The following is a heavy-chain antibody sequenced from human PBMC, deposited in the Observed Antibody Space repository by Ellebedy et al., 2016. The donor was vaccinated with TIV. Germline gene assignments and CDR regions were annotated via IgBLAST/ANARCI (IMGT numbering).Heavy chain of an antibody. Sequence: AASVKVSCKASGHTFTSDGFGWVRQAPGQGLEWMGWIHPYNGNTNYAKSFQGRVTMTTDTSTNTAYLDLRSLRPDDTAVYYSARGITGPVDLGYWGQGTLVTVSS. J-gene: IGHJ4*02. CDR3: ARGITGPVDLGY. CDR2: IHPYNGNT. D-gene: IGHD1-1*01. V-gene: IGHV1-18*04. CDR1: GHTFTSDG.